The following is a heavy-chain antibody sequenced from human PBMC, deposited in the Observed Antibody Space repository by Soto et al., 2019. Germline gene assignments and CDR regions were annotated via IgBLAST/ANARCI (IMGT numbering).Heavy chain of an antibody. CDR1: GDSISTPHDY. D-gene: IGHD3-22*01. J-gene: IGHJ4*01. CDR2: IYYSGST. CDR3: DREYYYANSACAREE. V-gene: IGHV4-30-4*01. Sequence: SEPLSLTCTVSGDSISTPHDYWSWLRQPPGKGLEWIGYIYYSGSTYYNPSLKSRVTISEDTPKNQFSLKLTYVTAADTAVYYCDREYYYANSACAREEWGQVSLVTV.